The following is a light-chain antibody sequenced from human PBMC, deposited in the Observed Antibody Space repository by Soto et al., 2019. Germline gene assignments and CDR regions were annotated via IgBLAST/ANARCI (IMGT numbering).Light chain of an antibody. CDR3: QQYNRFSTWT. V-gene: IGKV1-39*01. J-gene: IGKJ1*01. CDR1: QSISIY. CDR2: AAS. Sequence: DIQMTQSPSSLSASIGDRVTITCRASQSISIYLNWYQQKPGKAPKVLIYAASTLQSGVPSRFSGSGSGTDFTLTISNLQPEDFASYYCQQYNRFSTWTFGQGTKVDIK.